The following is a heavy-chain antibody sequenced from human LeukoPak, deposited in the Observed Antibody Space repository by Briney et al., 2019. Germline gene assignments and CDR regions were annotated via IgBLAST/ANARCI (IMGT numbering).Heavy chain of an antibody. J-gene: IGHJ3*02. D-gene: IGHD5-12*01. V-gene: IGHV3-23*01. Sequence: PGGSLRLSCAASGFTFLTYAMSWVRQAPGKGLQWVSVIRDSGASTYYADSVKGRFTISRDNSKNTLYLQMNSLRAEDTAVYYCATLVATIGGGKPDAFDIWGQGTMVTVSS. CDR1: GFTFLTYA. CDR2: IRDSGAST. CDR3: ATLVATIGGGKPDAFDI.